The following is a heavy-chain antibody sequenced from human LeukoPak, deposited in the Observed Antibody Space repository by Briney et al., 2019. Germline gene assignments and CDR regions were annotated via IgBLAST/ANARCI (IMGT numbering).Heavy chain of an antibody. CDR2: ISYDGSNY. V-gene: IGHV3-30*18. CDR3: AKDGYSSGWPVDY. D-gene: IGHD6-19*01. CDR1: GFTFSSYG. Sequence: GGSLRLSCAASGFTFSSYGMHWVRQDPGRGLERVAVISYDGSNYYYADSVKGRFTISRDNSKNTVFLQMNGLRAEDTAVYYCAKDGYSSGWPVDYWGQGTLVSVSS. J-gene: IGHJ4*02.